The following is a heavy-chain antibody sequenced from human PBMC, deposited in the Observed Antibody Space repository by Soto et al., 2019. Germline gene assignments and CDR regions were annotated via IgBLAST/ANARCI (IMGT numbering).Heavy chain of an antibody. J-gene: IGHJ4*02. V-gene: IGHV5-51*01. CDR1: GYSFTSYW. CDR3: ARAYYYDSSGYSDY. CDR2: IYPGDSYT. D-gene: IGHD3-22*01. Sequence: TGESLKISCKGSGYSFTSYWIGWVRQMPGKGLEWMGIIYPGDSYTNYSPSFQGHVTISADKSISTAYLQWSSLKASDTAMYYCARAYYYDSSGYSDYWGQGTLVTVSS.